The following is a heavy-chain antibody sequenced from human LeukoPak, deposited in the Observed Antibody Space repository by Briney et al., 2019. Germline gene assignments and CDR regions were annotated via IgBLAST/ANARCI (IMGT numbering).Heavy chain of an antibody. CDR3: AKDRVTMVRGLDY. Sequence: GRSLRLSCAASGFTFSSYGMHWVRQAPGKGLEWVAVISYDGSNKYYADSVKGRFTISRDNSKNTLYLQVNSLRAEETAVYYCAKDRVTMVRGLDYWGQGTLITVSS. D-gene: IGHD3-10*01. CDR2: ISYDGSNK. J-gene: IGHJ4*02. V-gene: IGHV3-30*18. CDR1: GFTFSSYG.